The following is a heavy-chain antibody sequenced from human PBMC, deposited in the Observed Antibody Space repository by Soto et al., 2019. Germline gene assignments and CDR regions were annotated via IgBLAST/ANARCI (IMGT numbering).Heavy chain of an antibody. CDR1: GYTFTSYY. J-gene: IGHJ4*02. D-gene: IGHD2-2*01. CDR2: INPSGGST. V-gene: IGHV1-46*01. CDR3: ATRGYCSSTSCYVFDY. Sequence: SVKVSCKASGYTFTSYYMHWVRQAPGQGLEWMGIINPSGGSTSYAQKFQGRVTMTRDTSTSTVYMELSSLRSEDTAVYYCATRGYCSSTSCYVFDYWGQGTLVTVSS.